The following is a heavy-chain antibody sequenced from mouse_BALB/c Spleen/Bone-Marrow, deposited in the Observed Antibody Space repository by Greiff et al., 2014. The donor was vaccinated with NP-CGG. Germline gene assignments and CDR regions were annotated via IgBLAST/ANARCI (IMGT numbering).Heavy chain of an antibody. CDR3: SREPSNWGYY. J-gene: IGHJ2*01. CDR2: IYPGEGDT. Sequence: VKLMESGAELARPGASVKLSCKTSGYTFTTYWMQWVKQRPGQGLEWIGAIYPGEGDTRYTQKFKGKATLTADKSSSTAYIQLSNLTSGDSAVYYCSREPSNWGYYWGQGTTLTVSS. V-gene: IGHV1-87*01. CDR1: GYTFTTYW.